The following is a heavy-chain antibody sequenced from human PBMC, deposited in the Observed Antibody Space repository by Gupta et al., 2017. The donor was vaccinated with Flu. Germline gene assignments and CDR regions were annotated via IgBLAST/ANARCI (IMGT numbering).Heavy chain of an antibody. J-gene: IGHJ4*02. CDR2: ISGSGGST. Sequence: EVQLLESGGGLVQPGGSLGRPCAASGVTFGLYALRRVRQAPGKGLEWVSAISGSGGSTYYADSVKGRFTISRDNSKNTLYLQMNSLRAEDTAVYYCAKDRGVIGGGFDYWGQGTLVTVSS. D-gene: IGHD3-10*01. CDR1: GVTFGLYA. V-gene: IGHV3-23*01. CDR3: AKDRGVIGGGFDY.